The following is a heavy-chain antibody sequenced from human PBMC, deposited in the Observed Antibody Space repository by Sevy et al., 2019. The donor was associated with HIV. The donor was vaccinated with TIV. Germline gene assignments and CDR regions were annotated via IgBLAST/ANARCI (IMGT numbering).Heavy chain of an antibody. D-gene: IGHD3-3*01. CDR1: GGTFSSYA. V-gene: IGHV1-69*06. J-gene: IGHJ5*02. CDR3: ARGTRKLRFLEWDAPNWFDP. CDR2: IIPIFGTA. Sequence: ASVKVSCKASGGTFSSYAISWVRQAPGQGLEWMGGIIPIFGTANYAQKFQGRVTITADKSTSTAYRELSSLRSEDTAVYYCARGTRKLRFLEWDAPNWFDPWGQGTLVTVSS.